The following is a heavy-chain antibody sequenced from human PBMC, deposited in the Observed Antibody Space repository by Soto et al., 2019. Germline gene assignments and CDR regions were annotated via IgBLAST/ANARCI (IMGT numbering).Heavy chain of an antibody. CDR3: AGCSGGSRYSGYFQH. Sequence: QVQLVQSGAEVKKPGSSVKVSCKASGGTFSSYAISWVRQAPGQGLEWMGGIIPIFGTAHYAQKFQGRVTSTADETTRTAYRELGSRSAEDTPVYYSAGCSGGSRYSGYFQHWGQGTLVSVSS. V-gene: IGHV1-69*12. CDR1: GGTFSSYA. D-gene: IGHD2-15*01. J-gene: IGHJ1*01. CDR2: IIPIFGTA.